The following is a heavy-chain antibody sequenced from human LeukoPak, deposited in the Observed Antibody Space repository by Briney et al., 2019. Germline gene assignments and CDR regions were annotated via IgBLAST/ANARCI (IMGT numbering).Heavy chain of an antibody. V-gene: IGHV3-74*01. D-gene: IGHD3-22*01. Sequence: GGSLRLSCAASGFTFSSYAMSWVRQAPGKGLVWVSRINSDGSSTSYADSVKGRFTISRDNAKNTLYLQMNSLRAEDTAVYYCAKASAMIVVVSKHFDYWGQGTLVTVSS. CDR2: INSDGSST. CDR3: AKASAMIVVVSKHFDY. J-gene: IGHJ4*02. CDR1: GFTFSSYA.